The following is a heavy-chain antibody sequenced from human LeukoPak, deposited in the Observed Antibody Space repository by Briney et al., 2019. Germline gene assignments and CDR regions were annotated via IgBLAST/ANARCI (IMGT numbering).Heavy chain of an antibody. CDR3: ARGRPWGYCSSTSCSDLGSY. J-gene: IGHJ4*02. D-gene: IGHD2-2*01. CDR2: IIPILGTA. CDR1: GGTFSSYA. Sequence: ASVKVSCRACGGTFSSYAISWVRQAPGQALEGMGGIIPILGTANYAQQLQGTVPITADQSTSTAYMELGSLRSEDTAVYYCARGRPWGYCSSTSCSDLGSYWGQGTLVSVSS. V-gene: IGHV1-69*13.